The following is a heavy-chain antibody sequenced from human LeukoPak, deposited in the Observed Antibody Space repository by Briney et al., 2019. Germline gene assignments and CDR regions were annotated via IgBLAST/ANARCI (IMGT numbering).Heavy chain of an antibody. V-gene: IGHV3-48*03. CDR1: GFTFRSSE. CDR2: ISDGGKTK. Sequence: GGSLRLSCAASGFTFRSSEMNWVRQAPGKGLEWVSYISDGGKTKYYADSVKGRFTISRDNAKNSLYLQMNSLRAEDTAVYYCARGDLKIVGATLVDYWGQGTLVTVSS. D-gene: IGHD1-26*01. CDR3: ARGDLKIVGATLVDY. J-gene: IGHJ4*02.